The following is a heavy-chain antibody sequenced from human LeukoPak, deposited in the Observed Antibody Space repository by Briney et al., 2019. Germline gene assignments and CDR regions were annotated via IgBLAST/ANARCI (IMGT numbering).Heavy chain of an antibody. D-gene: IGHD1-26*01. CDR2: ISYDGSNK. Sequence: GGSLRLSCAASGFTFSSYSMNWVRQAPGKGLEWVAVISYDGSNKYYADSVKGRFTISRDNSKNTLYLQMNSLRAEDTAVYYCARDSGSYRDTNFDYWGQGTLVTVSS. CDR1: GFTFSSYS. CDR3: ARDSGSYRDTNFDY. J-gene: IGHJ4*02. V-gene: IGHV3-30*03.